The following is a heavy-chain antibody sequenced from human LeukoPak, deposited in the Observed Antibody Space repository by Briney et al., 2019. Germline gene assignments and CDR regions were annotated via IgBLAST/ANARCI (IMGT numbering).Heavy chain of an antibody. CDR3: ARADGTGGPYDY. D-gene: IGHD3/OR15-3a*01. CDR2: IWYDGSNK. J-gene: IGHJ4*02. CDR1: GFTFSGYA. Sequence: PGRSLRLSCAASGFTFSGYAMHWVRQAPGKGLEWVAIIWYDGSNKYFADSVKGRFTISRDKSKNTLDLQMNSLRAEDTAVYYCARADGTGGPYDYWGQGTLVTVSS. V-gene: IGHV3-33*01.